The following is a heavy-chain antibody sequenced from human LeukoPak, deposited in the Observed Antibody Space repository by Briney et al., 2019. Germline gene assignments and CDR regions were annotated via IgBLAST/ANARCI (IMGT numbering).Heavy chain of an antibody. CDR3: AKERSEVVVAATNY. CDR1: GFTFNSYA. CDR2: ITGGGDTT. V-gene: IGHV3-23*01. Sequence: GGSLRLSCAASGFTFNSYAMTWVRQAPGKGLEWVSSITGGGDTTYYADSVRGRFTISRDNSKNTLSLQINSLRAEDTAAYYCAKERSEVVVAATNYWGQGTLVTVSS. J-gene: IGHJ4*02. D-gene: IGHD2-15*01.